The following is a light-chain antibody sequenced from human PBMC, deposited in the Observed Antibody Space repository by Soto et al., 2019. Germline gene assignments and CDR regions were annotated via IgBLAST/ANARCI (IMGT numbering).Light chain of an antibody. V-gene: IGKV3-15*01. Sequence: EIVMTQSPATLSVSPGERATLSCRASQSVSSNLAWYQQKPGQAPRLLIYGASTRATGIPARFSGSGSGTEFTPTISSLQSEDFVVYYCQQYNNWPWTFGQGTKVEIK. J-gene: IGKJ1*01. CDR3: QQYNNWPWT. CDR1: QSVSSN. CDR2: GAS.